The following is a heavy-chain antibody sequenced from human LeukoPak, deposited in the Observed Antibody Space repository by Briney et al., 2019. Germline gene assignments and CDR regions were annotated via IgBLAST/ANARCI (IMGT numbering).Heavy chain of an antibody. CDR1: GVSFTTYY. Sequence: SETLSLTCAVYGVSFTTYYWSWIRQSPGKGLEWIGEVNHSGSTKCHPSLKSRITISEDTSKNQFSVKLNSVTAAETAVYYCARQGSESRIFDYWGQGTLVTVSS. V-gene: IGHV4-34*01. J-gene: IGHJ4*02. CDR3: ARQGSESRIFDY. CDR2: VNHSGST. D-gene: IGHD3-10*01.